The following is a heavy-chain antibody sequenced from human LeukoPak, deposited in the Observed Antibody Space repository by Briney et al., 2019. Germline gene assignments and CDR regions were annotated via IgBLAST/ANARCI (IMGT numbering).Heavy chain of an antibody. CDR1: GGTFSSYA. J-gene: IGHJ4*02. Sequence: ASVKVSCKASGGTFSSYAISWVRQAPGQGLEWMGRIIPILGIANYAQKFQGRVTITADKSTSTAYMELSSLRSEDTAVYYCARDPGQDTAMPLGGYWGQGTLVTVSS. V-gene: IGHV1-69*04. D-gene: IGHD5-18*01. CDR2: IIPILGIA. CDR3: ARDPGQDTAMPLGGY.